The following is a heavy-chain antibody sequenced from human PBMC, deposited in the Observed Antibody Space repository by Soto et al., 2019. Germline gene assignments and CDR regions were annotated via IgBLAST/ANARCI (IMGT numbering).Heavy chain of an antibody. Sequence: QLQLQESGPGLVKPSETLSITCTVSGGSISTNSYYWGWIRQPPGKWLEWIGSIYYSGSTYYNPSLKRLVTMSVDTSMNQFSLKLSSVTAADTAVYYCAGHPLWSGYYPPGRFDYWGQGTLVTVSS. V-gene: IGHV4-39*01. D-gene: IGHD3-3*01. CDR2: IYYSGST. CDR1: GGSISTNSYY. CDR3: AGHPLWSGYYPPGRFDY. J-gene: IGHJ4*02.